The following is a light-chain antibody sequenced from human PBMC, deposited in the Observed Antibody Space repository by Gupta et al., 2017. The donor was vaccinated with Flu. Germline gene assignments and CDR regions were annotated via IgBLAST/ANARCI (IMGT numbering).Light chain of an antibody. J-gene: IGLJ2*01. CDR3: GTWDNSLSAHVL. CDR2: ENN. V-gene: IGLV1-51*02. Sequence: QSVLTQPPSVSAAPGQKVTIPCSGSTSNIGDNFVSWYQQLPGTAPKLLIYENNKRPSGIPDRFSGSKSGTSATLGITGLQTGDEADYYCGTWDNSLSAHVLFGGGTKLTVL. CDR1: TSNIGDNF.